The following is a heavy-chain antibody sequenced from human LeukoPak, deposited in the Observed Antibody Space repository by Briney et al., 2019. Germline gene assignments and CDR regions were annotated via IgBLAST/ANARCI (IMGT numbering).Heavy chain of an antibody. Sequence: ASVKVSCKASGYTFTGYYMHWVRQAPGQGLEWMGRINPNSGGTNYAQKFQGRVTMTRDTSISTAYMELSRLRSDDTAVYYCAVLGYCSSTSCYSGESYYYMDVWGKGTTVTVSS. J-gene: IGHJ6*03. CDR3: AVLGYCSSTSCYSGESYYYMDV. CDR2: INPNSGGT. D-gene: IGHD2-2*01. CDR1: GYTFTGYY. V-gene: IGHV1-2*06.